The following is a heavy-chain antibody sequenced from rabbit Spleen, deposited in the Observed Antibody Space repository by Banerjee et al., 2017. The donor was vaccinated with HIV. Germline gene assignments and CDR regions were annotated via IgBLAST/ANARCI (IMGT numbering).Heavy chain of an antibody. Sequence: QSLEESGGDLVKPGGTLTLTCTASGFSFSSSDYMCWVRQAPGKGLEWISCIASGSSGFTYFASWAKGRFTISKTSSTTVTLQMTSLTAADTATYFCARDSGSSFSSYGMDLWGPGTLVTVS. CDR2: IASGSSGFT. CDR1: GFSFSSSDY. J-gene: IGHJ6*01. CDR3: ARDSGSSFSSYGMDL. V-gene: IGHV1S40*01. D-gene: IGHD8-1*01.